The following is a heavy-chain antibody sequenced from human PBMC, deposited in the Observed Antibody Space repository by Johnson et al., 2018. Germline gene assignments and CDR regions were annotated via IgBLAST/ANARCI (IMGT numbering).Heavy chain of an antibody. V-gene: IGHV3-30-3*01. CDR3: ARVYSSGWPEYFQH. CDR2: ISYDGSSK. Sequence: QVQLVESGGGVVQPGRSLRLSCAASGFSFSSYAMHWVRQAPGKGLKWVAVISYDGSSKYYADSVKGRFTISRDNSKNTLYMQMNSLRAEDTAVYYCARVYSSGWPEYFQHWGQGTLVTVSS. D-gene: IGHD6-19*01. CDR1: GFSFSSYA. J-gene: IGHJ1*01.